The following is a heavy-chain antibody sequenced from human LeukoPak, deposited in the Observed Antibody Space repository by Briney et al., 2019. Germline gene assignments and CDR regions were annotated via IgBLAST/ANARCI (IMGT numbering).Heavy chain of an antibody. V-gene: IGHV1-69*01. D-gene: IGHD2-21*02. CDR3: ACGGDSLYYYYGMDV. CDR2: IIPIFGTA. J-gene: IGHJ6*02. Sequence: PWASVKVSCKASGGTFSSYAISWVRQAPGQGLEWMGGIIPIFGTANYAQKFQGRVTITADESTSTAYMELSSLRSEDTAVYYCACGGDSLYYYYGMDVWGQGTTVTVSS. CDR1: GGTFSSYA.